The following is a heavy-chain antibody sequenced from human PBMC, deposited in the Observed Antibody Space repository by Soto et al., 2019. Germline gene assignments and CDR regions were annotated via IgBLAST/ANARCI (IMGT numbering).Heavy chain of an antibody. CDR1: GFTFINYA. Sequence: GGFLRLSCVASGFTFINYAMHWVRQAPGKGLEWVAIVPYDGDNEYYADSVRGRFFISRDNAKNSLYLQMNSLRAEDTAVYYCAIEKVGATAVHVFDIWGQGTMVTVS. CDR2: VPYDGDNE. CDR3: AIEKVGATAVHVFDI. J-gene: IGHJ3*02. D-gene: IGHD1-26*01. V-gene: IGHV3-30*03.